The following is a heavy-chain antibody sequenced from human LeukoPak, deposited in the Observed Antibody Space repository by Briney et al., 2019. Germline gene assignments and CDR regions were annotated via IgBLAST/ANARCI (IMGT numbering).Heavy chain of an antibody. CDR2: IYHSGST. CDR1: GGSISRSNW. V-gene: IGHV4-4*02. D-gene: IGHD3-3*01. CDR3: ARETKGDFWSGSNAFDI. J-gene: IGHJ3*02. Sequence: SGTLSLTCAVSGGSISRSNWRSWVRQPPGKGLEGMGEIYHSGSTNYNPALKSRVTISVDKSKNQFSLKLSSVTAADTAVYYCARETKGDFWSGSNAFDIWGQGTMVTVSS.